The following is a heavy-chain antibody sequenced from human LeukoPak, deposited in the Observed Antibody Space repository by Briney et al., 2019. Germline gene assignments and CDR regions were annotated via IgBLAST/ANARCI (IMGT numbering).Heavy chain of an antibody. D-gene: IGHD5-24*01. CDR3: ARAGGVATNDAFDI. Sequence: SQTLSLTCSVYVGSISSGSYYWSWIRQPAGKGLEWIGRIYTSGSTNYNPSLKSRVTISVDTSKNQFSLKLSSVTAADTAVYYCARAGGVATNDAFDIWGQGTMVTVS. J-gene: IGHJ3*02. CDR2: IYTSGST. V-gene: IGHV4-61*02. CDR1: VGSISSGSYY.